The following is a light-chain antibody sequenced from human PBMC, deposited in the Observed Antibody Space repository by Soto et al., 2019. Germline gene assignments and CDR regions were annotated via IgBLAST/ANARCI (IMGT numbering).Light chain of an antibody. CDR2: AAS. V-gene: IGKV1-9*01. J-gene: IGKJ5*01. CDR1: QGISSY. Sequence: DIQLTQSPSFLSASVGDRVTITCRASQGISSYLAWYQQKPGKAPKLLIYAASTLQSGVPSRFSSSGSGTEFTLTISSLQPEDFATYYCQQLNSYPAITFGQGTRLEIK. CDR3: QQLNSYPAIT.